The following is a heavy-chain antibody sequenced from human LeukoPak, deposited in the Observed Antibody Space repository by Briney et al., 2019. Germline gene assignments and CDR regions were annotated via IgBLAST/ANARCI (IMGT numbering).Heavy chain of an antibody. CDR1: GFNFGTSW. CDR2: IKQDGSEK. D-gene: IGHD1-7*01. CDR3: AREGPGTSAFDI. V-gene: IGHV3-7*01. J-gene: IGHJ3*02. Sequence: GGSLRLSCAASGFNFGTSWMDWVRQAPGKGLEWVANIKQDGSEKYYVDSVKGRFTISRDNAKNSLYLQMNSLRAEDTAVYYCAREGPGTSAFDIWGQGTMVTVSS.